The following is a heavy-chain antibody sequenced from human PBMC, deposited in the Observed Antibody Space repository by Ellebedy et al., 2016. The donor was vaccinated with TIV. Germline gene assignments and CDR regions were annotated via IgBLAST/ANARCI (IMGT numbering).Heavy chain of an antibody. V-gene: IGHV1-18*01. D-gene: IGHD3-22*01. CDR1: GYTFTSYG. CDR3: ARDVAMIVVVLEREGYYGMDV. CDR2: ISAYNGNT. J-gene: IGHJ6*02. Sequence: AASVKVSCKASGYTFTSYGISWVRQAPGQGLEWMGWISAYNGNTNYVQKLQGRVTMTTDTSTSTAYMELRSLRSDDTAVYYCARDVAMIVVVLEREGYYGMDVWGQGTTVTVSS.